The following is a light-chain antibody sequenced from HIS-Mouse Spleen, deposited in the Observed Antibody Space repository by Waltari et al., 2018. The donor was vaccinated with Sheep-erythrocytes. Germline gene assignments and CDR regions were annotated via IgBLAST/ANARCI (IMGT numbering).Light chain of an antibody. V-gene: IGLV2-23*01. Sequence: QSALTQPASFSGSPGNPITTSGPGPRGDVGSYNLVSCYHRHPGKAPKLMFYEGSKRPSGVSNRFSGSKSGNTASLTISGLQAEDEADYYCCSYAGSSTLVFGGGTKLTVL. CDR3: CSYAGSSTLV. CDR2: EGS. J-gene: IGLJ2*01. CDR1: RGDVGSYNL.